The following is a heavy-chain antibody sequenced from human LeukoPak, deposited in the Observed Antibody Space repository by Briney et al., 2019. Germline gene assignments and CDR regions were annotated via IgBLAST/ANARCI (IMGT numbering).Heavy chain of an antibody. D-gene: IGHD5-18*01. CDR1: GYTFTSYA. CDR2: INPYSGDT. Sequence: GASVKVSCKASGYTFTSYAMNWVRQAPGQGLGWMGWINPYSGDTNYAQSFQGRVTMTRDTAIDTAYMELSRLRFKATAVYYCARGRGQGYYYYCYYMDVWGKGTTVTISS. V-gene: IGHV1-2*02. CDR3: ARGRGQGYYYYCYYMDV. J-gene: IGHJ6*03.